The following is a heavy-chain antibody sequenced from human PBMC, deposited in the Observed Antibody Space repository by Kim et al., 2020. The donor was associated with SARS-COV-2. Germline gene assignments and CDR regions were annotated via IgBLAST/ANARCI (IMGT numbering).Heavy chain of an antibody. CDR1: GGSISSSSYY. D-gene: IGHD6-13*01. J-gene: IGHJ4*02. Sequence: SETLSLTCTVSGGSISSSSYYWGWIRQPPGKGLEWIGSIYYSGSTYYNPSLKSRVTISVDTSKNQFSLKLSSVTAADTAVYYCANTAAGIEEEISWGQGTLVTVSS. CDR3: ANTAAGIEEEIS. V-gene: IGHV4-39*01. CDR2: IYYSGST.